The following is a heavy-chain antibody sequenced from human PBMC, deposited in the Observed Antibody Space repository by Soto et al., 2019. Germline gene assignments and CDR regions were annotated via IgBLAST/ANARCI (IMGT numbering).Heavy chain of an antibody. CDR2: INPNSGGT. V-gene: IGHV1-2*04. Sequence: QVQLVQSGAEVKKPGASVKVSCKASGYTFTGYYMHWVRQAPGQGLEWMGWINPNSGGTNYAQKFQGWVTMTRDTSISTAYMELSRLRSDDTAVYYCARGGLYYDSSGSSFDIWGQGTMVTVSS. CDR1: GYTFTGYY. J-gene: IGHJ3*02. D-gene: IGHD3-22*01. CDR3: ARGGLYYDSSGSSFDI.